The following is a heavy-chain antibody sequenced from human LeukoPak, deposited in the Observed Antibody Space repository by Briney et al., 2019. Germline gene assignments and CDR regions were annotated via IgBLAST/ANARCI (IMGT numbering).Heavy chain of an antibody. CDR3: ATAGQWRFDS. D-gene: IGHD6-19*01. CDR1: GFTFSSYW. V-gene: IGHV3-74*01. Sequence: PGGSLRLSCVVSGFTFSSYWMHWVRQAPGKGLVWVSRLSPDGGTIDYSDSVRGRFTISRDNAKDTLCLQMNSLRVDDTAVYYCATAGQWRFDSWGLGTLVTVSS. CDR2: LSPDGGTI. J-gene: IGHJ4*02.